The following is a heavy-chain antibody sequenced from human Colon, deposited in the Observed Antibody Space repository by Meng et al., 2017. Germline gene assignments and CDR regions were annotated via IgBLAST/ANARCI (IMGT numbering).Heavy chain of an antibody. V-gene: IGHV1-46*01. Sequence: ASVKVSCKASGYTFTNYYMHWVRQPPGQGLEWMGIINPSAGTTDYEQKFQGRVTMTRDTSTSTVYMELSRLTSDDTAVYYCARKGGDTRAFDIWGQGTRVTVSS. J-gene: IGHJ3*02. CDR2: INPSAGTT. CDR1: GYTFTNYY. D-gene: IGHD3-16*01. CDR3: ARKGGDTRAFDI.